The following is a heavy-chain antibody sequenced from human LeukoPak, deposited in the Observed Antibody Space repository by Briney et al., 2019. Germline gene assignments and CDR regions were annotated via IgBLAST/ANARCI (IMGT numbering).Heavy chain of an antibody. CDR2: ISAYNGNT. CDR1: VYTFTSYG. J-gene: IGHJ6*02. D-gene: IGHD4-17*01. Sequence: ASVKVSCKASVYTFTSYGISWVRQAPGQGREWMGWISAYNGNTNYAQKLQGRVTITTDTSTSTAYKGLRSLRSDDTAVYYCARAYGDYPSYYYSGMDVWGQGTTVTVSS. V-gene: IGHV1-18*01. CDR3: ARAYGDYPSYYYSGMDV.